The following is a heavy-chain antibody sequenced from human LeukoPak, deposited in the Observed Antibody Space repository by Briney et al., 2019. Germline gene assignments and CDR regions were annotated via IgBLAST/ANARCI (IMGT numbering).Heavy chain of an antibody. CDR2: FDPEDGET. D-gene: IGHD4-11*01. V-gene: IGHV1-24*01. CDR1: GYTLTELS. Sequence: GASVNVSCKVSGYTLTELSMHWVRQAPGKGLEWMGGFDPEDGETIYAQKFQGRVTMTEDTSTDTAYMELSSLRSEDTAVYYCATVTVTPGYYYYYGMDVWGQGTTVTVSS. J-gene: IGHJ6*02. CDR3: ATVTVTPGYYYYYGMDV.